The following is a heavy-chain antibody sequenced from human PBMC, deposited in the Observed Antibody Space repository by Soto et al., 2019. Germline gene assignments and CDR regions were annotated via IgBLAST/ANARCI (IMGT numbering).Heavy chain of an antibody. V-gene: IGHV1-18*01. CDR1: GYTFTNYD. D-gene: IGHD3-10*01. Sequence: QVHLVQSGAEVKKPGASVKVSCKASGYTFTNYDINWVRQAPGQGLEWMGWISTYTGNTNYAQKLQGRVTMTTDTPTSRADMELRSLGSDDTAVYYCARGYYSGSGRPTPGGMDVWGQGTTVTVSS. CDR3: ARGYYSGSGRPTPGGMDV. J-gene: IGHJ6*02. CDR2: ISTYTGNT.